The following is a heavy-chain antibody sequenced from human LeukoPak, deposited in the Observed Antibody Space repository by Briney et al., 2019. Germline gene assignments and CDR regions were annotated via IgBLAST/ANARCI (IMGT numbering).Heavy chain of an antibody. J-gene: IGHJ4*02. CDR3: ARDIVTGPFVISLDS. Sequence: GRSLRLSCAASGFTLSSYGMHWVRQAPGKGLEWVSTISGSGISTYYADSVKGRFTISRDNAKNSLYLQMNSLRAEDTAVYYCARDIVTGPFVISLDSWGQGTLVTVSS. V-gene: IGHV3-21*01. CDR2: ISGSGIST. CDR1: GFTLSSYG. D-gene: IGHD3-9*01.